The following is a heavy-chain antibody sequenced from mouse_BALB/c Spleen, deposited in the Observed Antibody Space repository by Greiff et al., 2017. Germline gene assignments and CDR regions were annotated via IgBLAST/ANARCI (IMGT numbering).Heavy chain of an antibody. CDR1: GFTFSSYA. CDR2: ISSGGST. CDR3: ARGGYGSSSLYAMDD. V-gene: IGHV5-6-5*01. J-gene: IGHJ4*01. D-gene: IGHD1-1*01. Sequence: EVQGVESGGGLVKPGGSLKLSCAASGFTFSSYAMSWVRQTPEKRLEWVASISSGGSTYYPDSVKGRFTISRDNARNILYLQMSSLRSEDTAMYYGARGGYGSSSLYAMDDWGQGTSVTVSS.